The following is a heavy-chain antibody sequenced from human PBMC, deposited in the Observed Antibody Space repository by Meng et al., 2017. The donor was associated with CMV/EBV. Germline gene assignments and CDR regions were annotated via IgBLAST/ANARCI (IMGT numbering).Heavy chain of an antibody. CDR1: GFTFSSYS. J-gene: IGHJ4*02. Sequence: GESLKISCAASGFTFSSYSMNWVRQAPGKGLEWVSYISSSSSTIYYADSVKGRFTISRDNAKNSLYLQMSSLRAEDTAVYYCARVLRVGEHWGQGTLVTVSS. CDR3: ARVLRVGEH. V-gene: IGHV3-48*04. CDR2: ISSSSSTI. D-gene: IGHD1-26*01.